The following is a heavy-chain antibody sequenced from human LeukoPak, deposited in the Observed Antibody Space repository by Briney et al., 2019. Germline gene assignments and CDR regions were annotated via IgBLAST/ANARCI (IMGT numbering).Heavy chain of an antibody. CDR2: ISGYNENT. V-gene: IGHV1-18*04. D-gene: IGHD3-3*01. CDR3: ATSSSVEWELVGDY. Sequence: ASVKVSCKASGYTFTGYYMHWVRQAPGEGLEWMGWISGYNENTNYAQKLQGRVTMTTDTSTNTAYMELRSLRSDDTAIYYCATSSSVEWELVGDYWGQGTLVTVSS. J-gene: IGHJ4*02. CDR1: GYTFTGYY.